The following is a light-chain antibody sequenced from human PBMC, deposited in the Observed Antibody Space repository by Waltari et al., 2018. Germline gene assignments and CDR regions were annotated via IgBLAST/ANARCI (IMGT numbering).Light chain of an antibody. CDR2: DVV. CDR1: TSDIGGHNY. CDR3: SSYASSK. Sequence: QSALTQLASVSGSPGQTIPLSCTGTTSDIGGHNYVSWYQQHPGKAPKLMIYDVVKRPSGVSNRFSGSKSGNTASLTISGLQAEDDAIYYCSSYASSKFGGGTKLTVL. J-gene: IGLJ2*01. V-gene: IGLV2-14*01.